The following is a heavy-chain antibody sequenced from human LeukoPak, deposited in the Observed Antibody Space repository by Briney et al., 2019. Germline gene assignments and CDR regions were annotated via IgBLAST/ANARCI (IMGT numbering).Heavy chain of an antibody. V-gene: IGHV4-4*02. D-gene: IGHD3-16*01. J-gene: IGHJ5*02. CDR3: QGGTPNWFDP. CDR1: GGSISSSNW. CDR2: IYHSGST. Sequence: PSETLSLTCAVSGGSISSSNWWSWVRQPPGKGLEWIGEIYHSGSTNYNPSLKSRVTISVDKSKNQFSLKLNSVTAADTAVYCAQGGTPNWFDPWGQGTLVTVSS.